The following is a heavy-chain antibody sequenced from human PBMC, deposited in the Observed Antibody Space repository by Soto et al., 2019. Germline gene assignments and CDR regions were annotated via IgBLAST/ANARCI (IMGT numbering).Heavy chain of an antibody. CDR3: ARITYGNWFDP. CDR1: GLIFSSYS. V-gene: IGHV3-21*01. J-gene: IGHJ5*02. D-gene: IGHD3-10*01. CDR2: ISSSGTYI. Sequence: EVQLVESGGGLVKPGGSLRLSCVASGLIFSSYSMSWVRQAPGKGLEWVSSISSSGTYIYYADSLRGRFTISRDNAKNFLYLQLNSVRPDDTALYFCARITYGNWFDPWGQGTLVTVSS.